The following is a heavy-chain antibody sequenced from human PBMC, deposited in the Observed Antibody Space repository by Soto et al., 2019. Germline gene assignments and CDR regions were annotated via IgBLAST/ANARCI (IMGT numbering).Heavy chain of an antibody. J-gene: IGHJ3*02. CDR1: GYTFTSYY. D-gene: IGHD3-22*01. Sequence: ASVKVSCKASGYTFTSYYMHWVRQAPGQGLEWMGIINPSGGSTSYAQKFQGRVTMTRDTSTSTVYMELSSLRSEDTAVYYCARDQPTYYYDSSGPDAFDIWGQGTMVT. CDR3: ARDQPTYYYDSSGPDAFDI. V-gene: IGHV1-46*01. CDR2: INPSGGST.